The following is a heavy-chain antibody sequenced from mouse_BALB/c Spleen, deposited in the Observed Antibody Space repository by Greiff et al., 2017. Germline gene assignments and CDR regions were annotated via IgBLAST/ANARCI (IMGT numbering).Heavy chain of an antibody. V-gene: IGHV6-6*02. CDR2: IRLKSDNYAT. Sequence: EVQRVESGGGLVQPGGSMKLSCVASGFTFSSYWMSWVRQSPEKGLEWVAEIRLKSDNYATHYAESVKGKFTISRDDSKSRLYLQMNSLRAEDTGIYYCTGRPGPYYYAMDYWGQGTSVTVSS. CDR1: GFTFSSYW. CDR3: TGRPGPYYYAMDY. J-gene: IGHJ4*01.